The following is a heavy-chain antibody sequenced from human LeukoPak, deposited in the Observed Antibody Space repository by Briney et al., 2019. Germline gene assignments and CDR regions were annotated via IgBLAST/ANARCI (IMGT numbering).Heavy chain of an antibody. CDR2: IGTVGDP. Sequence: GGSLRLSCAASGFTFSSYDMHWVRQATGKGLEWVSAIGTVGDPYYPGSVKGRFTISRKNAKNSLYLQMNSLRAGDTAVYYCARGFLGDAFDIWGQGTMVTVSS. V-gene: IGHV3-13*04. J-gene: IGHJ3*02. CDR1: GFTFSSYD. D-gene: IGHD3-3*01. CDR3: ARGFLGDAFDI.